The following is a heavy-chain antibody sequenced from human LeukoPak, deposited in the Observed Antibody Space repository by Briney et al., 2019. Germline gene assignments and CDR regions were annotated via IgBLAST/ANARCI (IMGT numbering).Heavy chain of an antibody. V-gene: IGHV3-48*04. CDR3: ARGRYYDSSGQSPDYFDY. J-gene: IGHJ4*02. D-gene: IGHD3-22*01. CDR2: ISSSSSTI. CDR1: GFTFSSYS. Sequence: PGGSLRLSCAASGFTFSSYSMNWVRQAPGKGLEWVSYISSSSSTIYYADSVKGRFTISRDNAKNSLYLQMNSLRAEDTAVYYCARGRYYDSSGQSPDYFDYWGQGTLVTVSS.